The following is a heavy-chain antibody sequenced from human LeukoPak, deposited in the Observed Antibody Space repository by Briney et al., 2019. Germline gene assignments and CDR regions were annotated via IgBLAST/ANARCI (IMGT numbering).Heavy chain of an antibody. V-gene: IGHV4-39*07. D-gene: IGHD4-11*01. CDR1: GGSISTSSYY. Sequence: SEALSLTCTVSGGSISTSSYYWGWIRQSPGKGLEWIGSLYYNGATYHNPSLKSRVTMTIDTSKNQFSLQLSSVTAADTAVYYCARDVNYGAFDIWGQGTMVTVSS. J-gene: IGHJ3*02. CDR2: LYYNGAT. CDR3: ARDVNYGAFDI.